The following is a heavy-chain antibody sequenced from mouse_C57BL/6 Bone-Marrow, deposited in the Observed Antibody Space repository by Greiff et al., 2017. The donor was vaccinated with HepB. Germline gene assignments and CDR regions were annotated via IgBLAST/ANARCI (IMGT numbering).Heavy chain of an antibody. D-gene: IGHD1-1*01. J-gene: IGHJ3*01. V-gene: IGHV1-82*01. CDR2: IYPGDGDT. CDR1: GYAFSSSW. CDR3: ARCYYYGSGTFAY. Sequence: VQLQQSGPELVKPGASVKISCTASGYAFSSSWMNWVKQRPGKGLEWIGRIYPGDGDTNYNGKFKGKATLTADKSSSTAYMQLSSLTSEDSAVYLCARCYYYGSGTFAYGGQGTVVTVTA.